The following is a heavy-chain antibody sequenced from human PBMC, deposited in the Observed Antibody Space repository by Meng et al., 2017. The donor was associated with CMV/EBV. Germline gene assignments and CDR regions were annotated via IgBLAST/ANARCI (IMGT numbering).Heavy chain of an antibody. CDR1: GGSCSGYY. J-gene: IGHJ4*02. D-gene: IGHD4-17*01. CDR2: INHSGST. V-gene: IGHV4-34*01. CDR3: ARGLTTVNTYYFDY. Sequence: SETLSLTCAVYGGSCSGYYWSWIRQPPGKGLEWIGEINHSGSTNYNPSLKSRVTISVDTSKNQFSLKLSSVTAADTAVYYCARGLTTVNTYYFDYWGQGTLVTVSS.